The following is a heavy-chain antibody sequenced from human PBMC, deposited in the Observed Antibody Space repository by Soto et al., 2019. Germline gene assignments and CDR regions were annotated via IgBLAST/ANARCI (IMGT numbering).Heavy chain of an antibody. J-gene: IGHJ4*02. D-gene: IGHD2-8*02. Sequence: SETLSLTCAVYGGSFSGYYWSWVRQPPGTGLEWIGEINHSGSTNYNPSLKSRVTISVDTSKNQFSLKLTSVTAAGTAVYYCARDKITGLFDYWGQGTLVTVSS. V-gene: IGHV4-34*01. CDR1: GGSFSGYY. CDR2: INHSGST. CDR3: ARDKITGLFDY.